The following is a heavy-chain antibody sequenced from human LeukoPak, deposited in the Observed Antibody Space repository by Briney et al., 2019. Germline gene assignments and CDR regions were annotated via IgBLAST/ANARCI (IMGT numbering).Heavy chain of an antibody. D-gene: IGHD4-17*01. CDR2: IWYDGSNK. CDR1: GFTFSNYG. Sequence: PGGSLRLSCAASGFTFSNYGMHWVRQAPGKGLEWVAAIWYDGSNKYYGDSVKGRFTISRDNSKNTLYLQMNSLRAEDTAAYYCARVGYGDPHFDFWGQGTLVTVSS. V-gene: IGHV3-33*01. J-gene: IGHJ4*02. CDR3: ARVGYGDPHFDF.